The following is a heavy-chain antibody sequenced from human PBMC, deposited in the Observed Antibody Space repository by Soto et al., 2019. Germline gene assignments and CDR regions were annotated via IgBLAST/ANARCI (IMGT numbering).Heavy chain of an antibody. CDR3: ARGWYGMGYSGYDGYGMDV. CDR2: IYYSGST. Sequence: SETLSLTCTVSGGSISSGGYYWSWIRQHPGKGLEWIGYIYYSGSTYYNPSLKSRVTISVDTSKNQFSLKLSSVTAADTAVYYCARGWYGMGYSGYDGYGMDVWGQGTTVTVSS. V-gene: IGHV4-31*03. J-gene: IGHJ6*02. D-gene: IGHD5-12*01. CDR1: GGSISSGGYY.